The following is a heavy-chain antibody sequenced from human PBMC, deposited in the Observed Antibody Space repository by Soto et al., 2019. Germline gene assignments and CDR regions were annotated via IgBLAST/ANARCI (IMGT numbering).Heavy chain of an antibody. CDR3: TRRYNWNANYFDP. V-gene: IGHV4-39*01. Sequence: QLQLQEAGPGLVTPSQALSLTCTVSGASISVHSYYWTWIRQPPGKGLEWIGSSYYSGTTYVNPSLKSRATISVDTSKNQFSLMLTSVTAADTAIYYCTRRYNWNANYFDPWGPGALVTVSS. D-gene: IGHD1-20*01. CDR1: GASISVHSYY. CDR2: SYYSGTT. J-gene: IGHJ5*02.